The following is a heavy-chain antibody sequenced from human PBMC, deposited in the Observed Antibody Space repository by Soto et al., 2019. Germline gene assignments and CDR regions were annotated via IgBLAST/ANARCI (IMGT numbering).Heavy chain of an antibody. CDR2: ISYDGSNK. J-gene: IGHJ5*02. D-gene: IGHD3-9*01. CDR3: ANGAARYFDWASGPPRFDP. Sequence: QVQLVESGGGVVQPGRSLRLSCAASGFTFSSYGMHWVRQAPGKGLEWVAVISYDGSNKYYADSVKGRFTISRDNSKNTLYLQMNSLRAEDTALSYCANGAARYFDWASGPPRFDPWGQGNLVTASS. CDR1: GFTFSSYG. V-gene: IGHV3-30*18.